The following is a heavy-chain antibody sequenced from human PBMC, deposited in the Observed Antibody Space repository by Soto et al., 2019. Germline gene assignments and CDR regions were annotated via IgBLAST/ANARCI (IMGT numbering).Heavy chain of an antibody. Sequence: PGGSLGLSCAASGFTFSSYGMHWVRQAPGKGLEWVAVISYDGSNKYYADSVKGRFTISRDNSKNTLYLQMNSLRAEDTAVYYCAKGVRGAGNPYYYYGMDVWGQGTTVTVSS. J-gene: IGHJ6*02. CDR3: AKGVRGAGNPYYYYGMDV. CDR2: ISYDGSNK. D-gene: IGHD6-19*01. V-gene: IGHV3-30*18. CDR1: GFTFSSYG.